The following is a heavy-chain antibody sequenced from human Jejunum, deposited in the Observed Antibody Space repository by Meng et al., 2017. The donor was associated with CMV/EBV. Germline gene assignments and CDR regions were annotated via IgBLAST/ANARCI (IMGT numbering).Heavy chain of an antibody. V-gene: IGHV3-23*01. CDR3: AKDRAGVNPDYYDY. D-gene: IGHD3-10*01. CDR2: IGGSGGST. CDR1: GLPFSHYA. J-gene: IGHJ4*02. Sequence: GLPFSHYAIAWVRQAPGKGLEWVSGIGGSGGSTNYADSVKGRFSISRDNSKNTLYLQMNSLRAEDTAIYYCAKDRAGVNPDYYDYWGQGTLVTVSS.